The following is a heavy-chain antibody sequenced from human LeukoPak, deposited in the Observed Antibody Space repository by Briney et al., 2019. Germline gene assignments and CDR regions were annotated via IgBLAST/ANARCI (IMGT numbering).Heavy chain of an antibody. CDR3: ARNGPSGYYYYYMDV. CDR1: GYTFTSYG. Sequence: ASVKVSCKASGYTFTSYGISWVRQAPGQGLEWMGWISAYNGNTNYAQKLQGRVTMTTDTSTSTAYMELRSLRSDDTAVYYCARNGPSGYYYYYMDVWGKGTTVTVSS. V-gene: IGHV1-18*01. CDR2: ISAYNGNT. J-gene: IGHJ6*03. D-gene: IGHD3-3*01.